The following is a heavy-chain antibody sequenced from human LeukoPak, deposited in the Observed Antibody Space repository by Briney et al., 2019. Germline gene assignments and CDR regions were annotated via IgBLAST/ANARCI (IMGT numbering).Heavy chain of an antibody. J-gene: IGHJ4*02. Sequence: GGFLRLSCAASGFTFSSYWMSWVRQAPGKGLEWVANIKQDGSEKYYVDSVRGRFTISRDNAKNSLYLQMNSLRAEDTAVYYCARVTGKYYFDYWGQGTLVTVSS. CDR1: GFTFSSYW. CDR2: IKQDGSEK. CDR3: ARVTGKYYFDY. D-gene: IGHD1-14*01. V-gene: IGHV3-7*01.